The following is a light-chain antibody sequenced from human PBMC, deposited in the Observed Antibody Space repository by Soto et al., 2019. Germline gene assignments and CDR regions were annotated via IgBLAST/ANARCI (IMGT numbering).Light chain of an antibody. CDR3: QHYGSSPFT. CDR2: GAS. J-gene: IGKJ3*01. V-gene: IGKV3-20*01. CDR1: QSVSSSY. Sequence: EIVLTQSPGTLSLSPGERATLSCRASQSVSSSYFAWYQQKPGQAPRLLVYGASSRATGIPDRFSGSGSGTDLTLTISRLEPEDFAVYYCQHYGSSPFTFGPGTRLDIK.